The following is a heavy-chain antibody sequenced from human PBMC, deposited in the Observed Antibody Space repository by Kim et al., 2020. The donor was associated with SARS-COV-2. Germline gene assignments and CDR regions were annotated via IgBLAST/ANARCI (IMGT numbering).Heavy chain of an antibody. D-gene: IGHD3-3*01. CDR3: ARGDYWSGYITGGGMDV. J-gene: IGHJ6*02. V-gene: IGHV3-30*07. Sequence: SVKGRFTISRDNSENTLYLQMNSLRAEDTAVYYCARGDYWSGYITGGGMDVWGQGATVTVSS.